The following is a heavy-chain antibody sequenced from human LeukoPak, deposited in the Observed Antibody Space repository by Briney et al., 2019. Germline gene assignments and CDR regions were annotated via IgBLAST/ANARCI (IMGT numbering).Heavy chain of an antibody. V-gene: IGHV1-69*05. CDR2: IIPIFGTA. CDR1: GGTFSSYA. J-gene: IGHJ4*02. Sequence: SVKVSCKASGGTFSSYAISWVRQAPGQGLEWMGGIIPIFGTANYAQKLQGRVTMTTDTSTSTAYMELRSLRSDDTAVYYCARPLHYYDSSGYYYYFDYWGQGTLVTVSS. CDR3: ARPLHYYDSSGYYYYFDY. D-gene: IGHD3-22*01.